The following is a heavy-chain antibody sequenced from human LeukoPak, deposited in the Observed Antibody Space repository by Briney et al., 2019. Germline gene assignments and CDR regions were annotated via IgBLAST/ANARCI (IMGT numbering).Heavy chain of an antibody. CDR3: ARLNLLPAATHYYYYYYMDV. V-gene: IGHV4-61*02. CDR1: GGSISGGSYY. CDR2: IYTSGST. Sequence: SQTLSLTCTVSGGSISGGSYYWSWIRQPAGKGLEWIGRIYTSGSTNYDPSLKSRVTMSVDTSKNQFSLKLSSVTAADTAVYYCARLNLLPAATHYYYYYYMDVWGKGTTVTVSS. J-gene: IGHJ6*03. D-gene: IGHD2-2*01.